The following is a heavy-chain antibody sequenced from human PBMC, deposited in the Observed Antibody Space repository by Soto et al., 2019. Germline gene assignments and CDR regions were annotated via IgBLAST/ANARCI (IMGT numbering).Heavy chain of an antibody. Sequence: ASVKVSCKASGDTFTDTSMHWVRQAPRHGLEWMGWLNLNSGGTYYAQKFQGRVTMTWDASISTAYLELNGLSSDDTAMYYCARDLGGYDLYGPDSWGQGPPVTVSS. D-gene: IGHD5-12*01. V-gene: IGHV1-2*02. CDR3: ARDLGGYDLYGPDS. J-gene: IGHJ5*01. CDR2: LNLNSGGT. CDR1: GDTFTDTS.